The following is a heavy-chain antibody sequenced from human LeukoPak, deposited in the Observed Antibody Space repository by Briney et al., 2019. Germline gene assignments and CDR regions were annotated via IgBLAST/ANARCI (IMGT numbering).Heavy chain of an antibody. V-gene: IGHV3-30*02. CDR1: GFTFSSYG. Sequence: GGSLRLSCAASGFTFSSYGMHWVRQAPGKGLEWVAFIRYDGSNKYYADSVKGRFTISRDNSKNTLYLQMNSLRAEDTAVYYCAKVSQLLWFWEFYYYYYMDVWGKGTTVTISS. CDR2: IRYDGSNK. D-gene: IGHD3-10*01. CDR3: AKVSQLLWFWEFYYYYYMDV. J-gene: IGHJ6*03.